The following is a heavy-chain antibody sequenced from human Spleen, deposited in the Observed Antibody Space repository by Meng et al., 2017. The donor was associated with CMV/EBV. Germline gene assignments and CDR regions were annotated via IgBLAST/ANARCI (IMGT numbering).Heavy chain of an antibody. J-gene: IGHJ6*02. Sequence: SETLSLTCAVYDGSFSGYYWSWIRQPPGKGLEWIGEINHSGSTNYNPSLKSRVTISVDTSKNQFSLKLSSVTAADTAVYYCASRSPMITFGGVIPHGMDVWGQGTTVTVSS. CDR1: DGSFSGYY. CDR2: INHSGST. D-gene: IGHD3-16*02. CDR3: ASRSPMITFGGVIPHGMDV. V-gene: IGHV4-34*01.